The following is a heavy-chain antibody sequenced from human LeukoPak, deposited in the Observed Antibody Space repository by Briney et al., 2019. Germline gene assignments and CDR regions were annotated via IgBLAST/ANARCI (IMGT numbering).Heavy chain of an antibody. D-gene: IGHD2-2*03. CDR3: AKANGYCSTTSCGYYYYMDV. J-gene: IGHJ6*03. Sequence: PGGSLRLSCAASGFTFSSYAMSWVRQAPGKGLEWVSAISGSGGSTYYADSVKGRFTVSRDNSRNTLYLQMSSLRAEDTAAYHCAKANGYCSTTSCGYYYYMDVWGKGTTVTVSS. CDR1: GFTFSSYA. CDR2: ISGSGGST. V-gene: IGHV3-23*01.